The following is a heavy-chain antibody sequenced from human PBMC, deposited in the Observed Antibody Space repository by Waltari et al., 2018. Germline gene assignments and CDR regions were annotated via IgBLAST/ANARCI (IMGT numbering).Heavy chain of an antibody. CDR3: ARDNRYSSSWYL. CDR1: GFTFSSYR. D-gene: IGHD6-13*01. J-gene: IGHJ4*02. Sequence: EVQLVESGGGLVKHGGSLRLSCAASGFTFSSYRMNWVRQAPGKGLEWVSSIRSSSSYIYYADSVKGRFTISRDNAKNSLYLQMNSLRAEDTAVYYCARDNRYSSSWYLWGQGTLVTVSS. V-gene: IGHV3-21*01. CDR2: IRSSSSYI.